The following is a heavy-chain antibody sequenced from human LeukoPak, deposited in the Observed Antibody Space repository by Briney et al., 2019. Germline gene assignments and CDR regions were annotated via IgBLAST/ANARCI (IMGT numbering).Heavy chain of an antibody. D-gene: IGHD3-16*02. CDR2: ISSNGGST. CDR1: GFTFSSYA. CDR3: ARGYVWGSYRYFDY. Sequence: GGSLRLSCAASGFTFSSYAMHWVRQAPGKGLEYVSAISSNGGSTYYANSVKGRFTISRDNSKNTLYLQMNSLTAEDTAVYYCARGYVWGSYRYFDYWGQGTLVTVSS. V-gene: IGHV3-64*01. J-gene: IGHJ4*02.